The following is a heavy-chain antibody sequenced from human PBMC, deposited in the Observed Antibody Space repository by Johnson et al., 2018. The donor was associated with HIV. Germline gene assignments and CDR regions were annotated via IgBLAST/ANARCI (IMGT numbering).Heavy chain of an antibody. CDR3: TAEGDLAFDI. V-gene: IGHV3-23*04. J-gene: IGHJ3*02. CDR2: ISDSGGST. D-gene: IGHD3-10*01. Sequence: VQLVESGGGVAQPGRSLRLSCAASGFTFSSYAMNWVRQAPGKGLEWVSAISDSGGSTYFADSVKGRFTISRDDSKNTLYLQMNSLRAEDTAVYYCTAEGDLAFDIWGQGTMVTVSS. CDR1: GFTFSSYA.